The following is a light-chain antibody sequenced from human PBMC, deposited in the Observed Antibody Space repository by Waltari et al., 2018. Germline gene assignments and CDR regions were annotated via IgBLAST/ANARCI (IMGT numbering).Light chain of an antibody. CDR2: KAS. CDR3: QQYDTFSAT. V-gene: IGKV1-5*03. CDR1: ASISSC. J-gene: IGKJ1*01. Sequence: DIQMTQSPSTLSASVGDRVTISCRASASISSCLAGYQQRPGKAPRLLIYKASRLESGVPSRFSGSGSGTEFTLTITSLQPDDFATYYCQQYDTFSATFGPGTTVEI.